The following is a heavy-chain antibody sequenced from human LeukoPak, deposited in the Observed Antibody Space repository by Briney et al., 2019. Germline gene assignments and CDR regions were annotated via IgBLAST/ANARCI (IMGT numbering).Heavy chain of an antibody. J-gene: IGHJ4*02. V-gene: IGHV1-18*01. CDR2: ISAYNGNT. CDR1: GYTFTSYG. D-gene: IGHD6-13*01. Sequence: ASVKVSCKASGYTFTSYGISWVRQAPGQGLEWMGWISAYNGNTNYAQKLQGRVTMTTDTSTSTAYMELSRLRSDDTAVYYCARGIPGRSSWNYFDYWGQGTLVTVSS. CDR3: ARGIPGRSSWNYFDY.